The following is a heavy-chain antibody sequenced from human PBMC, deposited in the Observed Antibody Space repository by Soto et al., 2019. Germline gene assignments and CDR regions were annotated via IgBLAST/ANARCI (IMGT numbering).Heavy chain of an antibody. CDR1: GGSISSGGYY. V-gene: IGHV4-31*03. CDR3: ARDLGYCSSTSCYRWYGMDV. D-gene: IGHD2-2*01. Sequence: SETLSLTCTVSGGSISSGGYYWSWIRQHPGKGLEWIGYIYYSGSTYYNPSLKSRVTISVDKSKNQFSLKLSSVTAADTAVYYCARDLGYCSSTSCYRWYGMDVWGQGTTVTVSS. J-gene: IGHJ6*02. CDR2: IYYSGST.